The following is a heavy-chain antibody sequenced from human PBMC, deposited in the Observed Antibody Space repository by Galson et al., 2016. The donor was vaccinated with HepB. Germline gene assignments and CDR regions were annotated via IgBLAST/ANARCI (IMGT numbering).Heavy chain of an antibody. CDR1: GGSISSGDYY. V-gene: IGHV4-30-4*01. CDR3: ARGDDILTGTYYVDY. CDR2: IYYSGST. Sequence: TLSLTCTVSGGSISSGDYYWSWIRQPPGKGLEWIGYIYYSGSTYYNPSLKSRVTISVDTSKNQFPPKLSSVTAADTAVYYCARGDDILTGTYYVDYWGQGTLVTVSS. J-gene: IGHJ4*02. D-gene: IGHD3-9*01.